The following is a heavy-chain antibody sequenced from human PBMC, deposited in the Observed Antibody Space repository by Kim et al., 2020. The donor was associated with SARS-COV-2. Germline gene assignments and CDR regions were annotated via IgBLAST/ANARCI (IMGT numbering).Heavy chain of an antibody. J-gene: IGHJ4*02. CDR3: AKDFFYSSGSLRTYFDY. V-gene: IGHV3-23*01. CDR1: GFTFSSYA. D-gene: IGHD3-10*01. Sequence: GGSLRLSCAASGFTFSSYAKSWVRQAPGKGLEWVSTISSSGGSTYYADSVKGRFTVSRDNSKNTLYLQMNSLRAEDTAVFYCAKDFFYSSGSLRTYFDYWGQGALVTVSS. CDR2: ISSSGGST.